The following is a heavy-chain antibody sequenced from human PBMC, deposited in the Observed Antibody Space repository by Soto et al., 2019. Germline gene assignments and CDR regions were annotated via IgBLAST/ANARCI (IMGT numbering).Heavy chain of an antibody. CDR1: GLTFSSFG. Sequence: EVLLVESGGGLVQTGGSLRLSCAASGLTFSSFGLSWVRQAPGKGLEWVSYIRSGSGATHYADSVKGRFTISRDNAKNSLYLQLNSLRDEDTAVYYCARRRGDSGVYGFDVWGQGTTVTVSS. CDR3: ARRRGDSGVYGFDV. V-gene: IGHV3-48*02. J-gene: IGHJ6*02. D-gene: IGHD2-21*01. CDR2: IRSGSGAT.